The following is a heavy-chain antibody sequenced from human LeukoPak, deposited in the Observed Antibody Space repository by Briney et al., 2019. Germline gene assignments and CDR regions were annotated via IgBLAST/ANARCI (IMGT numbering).Heavy chain of an antibody. CDR3: ARGNYDSGGYYYVFDY. Sequence: ASVKVSCKASGGTFSSYAVSWVRQAPGQGLEWMGRIIPILGIANYAQKFQGRVTITADKSTSTAYMELSSLRSEDTAVYYCARGNYDSGGYYYVFDYWGQGTLVTVSS. V-gene: IGHV1-69*04. CDR1: GGTFSSYA. J-gene: IGHJ4*02. CDR2: IIPILGIA. D-gene: IGHD3-22*01.